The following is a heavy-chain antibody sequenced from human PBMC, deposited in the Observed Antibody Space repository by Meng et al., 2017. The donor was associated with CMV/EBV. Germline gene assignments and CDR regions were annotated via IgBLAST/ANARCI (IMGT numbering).Heavy chain of an antibody. CDR2: IYYSGST. Sequence: SETLSLTCTVSGGSVSSGSYYWSWIRQPPEKGLEWIGYIYYSGSTNYNPSLKSRVTISVDTSKNQFSLKLSSVTAADTAVYYCARGLAARPWDYWGQGTLVTVSS. CDR1: GGSVSSGSYY. V-gene: IGHV4-61*01. J-gene: IGHJ4*02. CDR3: ARGLAARPWDY. D-gene: IGHD6-6*01.